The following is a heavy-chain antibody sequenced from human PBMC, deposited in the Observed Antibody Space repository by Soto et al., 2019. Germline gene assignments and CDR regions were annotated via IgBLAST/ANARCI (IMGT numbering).Heavy chain of an antibody. V-gene: IGHV4-30-2*02. CDR2: IYHSGST. Sequence: SETLSLTCAVSGGSISSGGYSWSWIRQPPGKGLEWIGYIYHSGSTYYNPSLKSRVTISVDRSKNQFSLKLNSATAADTAMYYCVRQSGLTGWYDYWGQGNLVTVTS. CDR1: GGSISSGGYS. J-gene: IGHJ4*02. D-gene: IGHD6-19*01. CDR3: VRQSGLTGWYDY.